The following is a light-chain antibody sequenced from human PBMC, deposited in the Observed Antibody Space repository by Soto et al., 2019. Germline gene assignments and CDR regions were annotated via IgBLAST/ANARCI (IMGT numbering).Light chain of an antibody. Sequence: DIQMTQSPSTVSAYVGDSVSITCRASQSITTWLAWYQQKPGKAPKPLIYDASTLKTGVPSRFSGSGSGSEFNFTITGLQPDDFATYFCQQYNTYSTFGQGTRLEIK. CDR2: DAS. J-gene: IGKJ5*01. CDR3: QQYNTYST. V-gene: IGKV1-5*01. CDR1: QSITTW.